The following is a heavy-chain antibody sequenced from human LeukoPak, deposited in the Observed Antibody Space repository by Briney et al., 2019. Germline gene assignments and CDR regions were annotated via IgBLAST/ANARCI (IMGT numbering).Heavy chain of an antibody. J-gene: IGHJ4*02. Sequence: SVKVSCKASGGTFSSYAISWVRQAPGQGLQWMGRFIPIFSTANYAQKFQGRVSITTDESTSTAYMQLSSLRSEDTAVYYCARDLGITGTYDNYCFDSWGQGTLVTVSS. CDR1: GGTFSSYA. D-gene: IGHD1-20*01. CDR2: FIPIFSTA. V-gene: IGHV1-69*05. CDR3: ARDLGITGTYDNYCFDS.